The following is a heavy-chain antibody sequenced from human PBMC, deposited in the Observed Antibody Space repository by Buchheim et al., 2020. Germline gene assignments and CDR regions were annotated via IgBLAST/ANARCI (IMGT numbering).Heavy chain of an antibody. CDR1: GASINSGGYY. D-gene: IGHD6-19*01. CDR3: ARGSYQTGWRGFSYYSMDV. Sequence: HLQGSGPGLVRPSETLSLTCTVSGASINSGGYYWDWVRQPPGKGLEWVGHIYSGGSTYFNPSLKSRVTISFDASNNLISLMLTSVTAADTGTYYCARGSYQTGWRGFSYYSMDVWGQGT. CDR2: IYSGGST. J-gene: IGHJ6*02. V-gene: IGHV4-39*07.